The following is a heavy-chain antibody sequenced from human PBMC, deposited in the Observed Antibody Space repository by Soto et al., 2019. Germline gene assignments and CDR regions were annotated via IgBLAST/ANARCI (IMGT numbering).Heavy chain of an antibody. CDR1: GFTFSSYS. CDR2: ISSSSSTI. D-gene: IGHD5-18*01. J-gene: IGHJ6*02. Sequence: PGGSLRLSCAASGFTFSSYSMNWVRQAPGKGLEWVSYISSSSSTIYYADSVKGRFTISRDNAKNSLYLQMNSLRDEDTAVYYCARDHQLMDTARGRDYYYYYGMDVWGQGTSVTVPS. V-gene: IGHV3-48*02. CDR3: ARDHQLMDTARGRDYYYYYGMDV.